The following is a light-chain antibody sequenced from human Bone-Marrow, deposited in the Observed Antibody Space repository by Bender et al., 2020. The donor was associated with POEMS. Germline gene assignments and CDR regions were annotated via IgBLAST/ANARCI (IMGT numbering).Light chain of an antibody. V-gene: IGLV2-8*01. J-gene: IGLJ2*01. CDR3: SSSAGSFNLS. CDR1: TNDIGGFNS. Sequence: QTALTQPPSTSGSPGQSVTISCTGSTNDIGGFNSASWYQPLPGRAPRLIIYDDTKRPSVVPDRFSGSKAGNTASLTVSGLQLEDEAEYFCSSSAGSFNLSVGGGTKRTVL. CDR2: DDT.